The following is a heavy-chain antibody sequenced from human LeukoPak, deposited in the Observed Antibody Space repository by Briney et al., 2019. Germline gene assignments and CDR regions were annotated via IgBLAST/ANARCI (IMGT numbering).Heavy chain of an antibody. V-gene: IGHV4-39*07. J-gene: IGHJ4*02. CDR3: AKDRRPNSYSSSWLDY. Sequence: PSETLSPTCTVSGGSISSSSYYWGWIRQPPGKGLEWIGSIYYSGSTYYNPSLKSRVTISVDTSKNQFSLKLSSVTAADTAVYYCAKDRRPNSYSSSWLDYWGQGTLITVSS. CDR2: IYYSGST. CDR1: GGSISSSSYY. D-gene: IGHD6-13*01.